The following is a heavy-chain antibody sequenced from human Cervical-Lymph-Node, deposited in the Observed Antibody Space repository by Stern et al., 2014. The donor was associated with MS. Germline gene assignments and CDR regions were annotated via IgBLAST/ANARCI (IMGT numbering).Heavy chain of an antibody. CDR1: GGSIFSNHYY. Sequence: VQLQESGPGLVKPSETLSLTCTVSGGSIFSNHYYWGWIRQPPGKGLEWIGSGYSSGGAYYNPSPKSGVTISVNQTKTHFPLKRRCVPAADAAVYYCARDGSIAATYGMDVWGQGTTVTVSS. CDR2: GYSSGGA. CDR3: ARDGSIAATYGMDV. D-gene: IGHD6-6*01. J-gene: IGHJ6*02. V-gene: IGHV4-39*02.